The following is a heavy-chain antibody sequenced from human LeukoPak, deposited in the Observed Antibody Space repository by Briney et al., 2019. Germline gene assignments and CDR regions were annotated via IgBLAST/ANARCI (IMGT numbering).Heavy chain of an antibody. D-gene: IGHD4-23*01. Sequence: SVKVSCKASGGTFSSYAINWVRQAPGQGLEWMGGIIPIFGTTIYAQKLQGRVTMTTDTSTSTAYMELRSLRSDDTAVYYCARAQGTVVTPWGYYYGMDVWGQGTTVTVSS. CDR1: GGTFSSYA. CDR3: ARAQGTVVTPWGYYYGMDV. CDR2: IIPIFGTT. J-gene: IGHJ6*02. V-gene: IGHV1-69*05.